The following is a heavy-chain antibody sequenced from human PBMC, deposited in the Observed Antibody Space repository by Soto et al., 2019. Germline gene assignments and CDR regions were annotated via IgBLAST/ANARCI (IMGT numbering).Heavy chain of an antibody. J-gene: IGHJ4*02. CDR1: GYSISSGYY. V-gene: IGHV4-38-2*02. D-gene: IGHD3-22*01. Sequence: SETLSLTCAVSGYSISSGYYWGWIRQPPGKGLEWIGSIYHSGSTYYNPSLKSRVTISVDTSKNQFSLKLSSVTAADTAVYYCARDTTARNRDYDSSGYLFDYWGQGTLVTVPQ. CDR3: ARDTTARNRDYDSSGYLFDY. CDR2: IYHSGST.